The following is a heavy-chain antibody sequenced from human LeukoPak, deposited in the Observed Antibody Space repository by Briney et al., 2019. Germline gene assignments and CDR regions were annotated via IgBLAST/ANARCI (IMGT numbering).Heavy chain of an antibody. CDR3: AVPAAACSTPTRVKKNRVDP. J-gene: IGHJ5*02. Sequence: AASVKVSCKASGYTFTSYYMHWVRQAPGQGLEWMGIINPSGGSTSYAQKFQGRVTMTRDTSTSTVYMELSSLRSEDTAVYSCAVPAAACSTPTRVKKNRVDPWGQGTLVTVSS. D-gene: IGHD6-13*01. V-gene: IGHV1-46*01. CDR1: GYTFTSYY. CDR2: INPSGGST.